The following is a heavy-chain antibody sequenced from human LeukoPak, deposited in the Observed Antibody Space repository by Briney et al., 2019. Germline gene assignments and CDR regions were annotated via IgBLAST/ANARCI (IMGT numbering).Heavy chain of an antibody. D-gene: IGHD3-10*01. CDR2: IIPIFDAV. V-gene: IGHV1-69*13. CDR3: AGEGSGTFYYYYMDV. J-gene: IGHJ6*03. Sequence: SVKVSCKASGDTFSNYTISWVRQAPGQGLEWMGGIIPIFDAVNYAQKFQGRVTITADQSTSTAYMELSSLRSEDTAMYFCAGEGSGTFYYYYMDVWGKGTTVTVSS. CDR1: GDTFSNYT.